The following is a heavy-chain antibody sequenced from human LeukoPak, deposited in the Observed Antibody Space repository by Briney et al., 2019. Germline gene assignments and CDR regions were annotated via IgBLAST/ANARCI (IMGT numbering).Heavy chain of an antibody. CDR1: GGSFSGYY. CDR3: APRGDIEHSYGYGKWFDP. V-gene: IGHV4-34*01. CDR2: INHGGST. D-gene: IGHD5-18*01. J-gene: IGHJ5*02. Sequence: SETLSLTCAVYGGSFSGYYWSWIRRPPGEGLDWIGEINHGGSTNYNASLKSRVTISVDTSKNQFCLRLSSVTAADTAMYYCAPRGDIEHSYGYGKWFDPWGQGTRVTVSS.